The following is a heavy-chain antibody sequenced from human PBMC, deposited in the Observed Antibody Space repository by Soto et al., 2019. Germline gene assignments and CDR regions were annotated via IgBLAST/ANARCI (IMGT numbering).Heavy chain of an antibody. V-gene: IGHV1-2*02. J-gene: IGHJ6*01. CDR2: INPNTGGT. CDR1: GYTFTGYY. D-gene: IGHD6-13*01. CDR3: ARNNPSWDSSSWYRTSYYYYGMDV. Sequence: QVQLVQSGAEVKKPGASVKVSCKASGYTFTGYYMHWVRQAPGQGLEWMGWINPNTGGTNYAQKFQGRVNMTRDTSIRTAYMELSRLRSDDTAVYYCARNNPSWDSSSWYRTSYYYYGMDVWGQGTTVTVSS.